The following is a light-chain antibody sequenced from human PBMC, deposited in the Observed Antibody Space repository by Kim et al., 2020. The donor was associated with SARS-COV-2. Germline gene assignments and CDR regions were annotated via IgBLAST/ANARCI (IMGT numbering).Light chain of an antibody. Sequence: LSPGERATLSCRASQSVTNYLGWYQQKPGQAPRLLILDASNRAPGIPARFSGRGSGTDFTLTISSLEPEDFAVYYCQQRRHWPLTFGGGTKVDIK. CDR2: DAS. V-gene: IGKV3-11*01. CDR3: QQRRHWPLT. CDR1: QSVTNY. J-gene: IGKJ4*01.